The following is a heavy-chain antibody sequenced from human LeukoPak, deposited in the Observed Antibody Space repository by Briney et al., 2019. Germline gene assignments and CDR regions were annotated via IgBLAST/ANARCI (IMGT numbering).Heavy chain of an antibody. Sequence: GGSLRLSCAASGFTFSGSAMHWVRQASGKGLEWVGRIRSKANSYATAYAASVKGRFTISRDDSKNTAYLQMNSLKTEDTAVYYCTGRVYCSSTSCPFDYWGQGTLVTVSS. D-gene: IGHD2-2*01. CDR2: IRSKANSYAT. CDR1: GFTFSGSA. V-gene: IGHV3-73*01. J-gene: IGHJ4*02. CDR3: TGRVYCSSTSCPFDY.